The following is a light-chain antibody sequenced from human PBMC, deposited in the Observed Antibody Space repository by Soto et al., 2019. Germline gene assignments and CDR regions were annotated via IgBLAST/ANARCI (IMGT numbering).Light chain of an antibody. J-gene: IGKJ3*01. CDR2: GAS. Sequence: EIVLTQSPGTLSLSPGERATLSCRASQSFSSSYLAWYQQKPGQAPRLLIYGASSRATGIPDRFSGSGSRTNFTLTISSLEPEDFAVYYCQHYGSALFTFCPGTKVDVK. CDR3: QHYGSALFT. V-gene: IGKV3-20*01. CDR1: QSFSSSY.